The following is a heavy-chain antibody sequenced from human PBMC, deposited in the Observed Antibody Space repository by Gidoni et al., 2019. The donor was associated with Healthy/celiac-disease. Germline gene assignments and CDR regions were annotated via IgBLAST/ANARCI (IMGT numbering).Heavy chain of an antibody. CDR1: VFTFSSYG. J-gene: IGHJ4*02. D-gene: IGHD4-17*01. Sequence: QVQLVESGGGVVQPGRSLRLSCAASVFTFSSYGMHWVRQAPGKGLEWVAVIWYDGSNKYYADSVKGRFTISRDNSKNTLYLQMNSLRAEDTAVYYCAREGDYGALDYWGQGTLVTVSS. CDR2: IWYDGSNK. V-gene: IGHV3-33*01. CDR3: AREGDYGALDY.